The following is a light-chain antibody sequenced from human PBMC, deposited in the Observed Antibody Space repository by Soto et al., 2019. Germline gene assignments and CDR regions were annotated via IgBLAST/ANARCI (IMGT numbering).Light chain of an antibody. CDR1: QSIGGY. J-gene: IGKJ5*01. CDR2: DAS. Sequence: PGARATLFCRASQSIGGYLAWYQQRPGQAPRLVIYDASYRATGIPARFSGSGSGTDFTLTISSLEPEDVAVYYCQQRFDWPITFGQGTRLEI. V-gene: IGKV3-11*01. CDR3: QQRFDWPIT.